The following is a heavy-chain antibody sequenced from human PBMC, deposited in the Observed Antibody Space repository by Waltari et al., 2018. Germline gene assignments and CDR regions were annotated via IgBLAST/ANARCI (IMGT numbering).Heavy chain of an antibody. CDR1: GYSISSGYY. D-gene: IGHD3-10*01. CDR3: ARTAGGY. J-gene: IGHJ4*02. CDR2: IYHSGST. Sequence: QVQLQESGPGLVKPSETLSLTCTVSGYSISSGYYWGWIRQPPGKGLEWIGSIYHSGSTYYNPSLKSRVTISVDTSKNQFSRKLSSVTAADTAVYYCARTAGGYWGQGTLVTVSS. V-gene: IGHV4-38-2*02.